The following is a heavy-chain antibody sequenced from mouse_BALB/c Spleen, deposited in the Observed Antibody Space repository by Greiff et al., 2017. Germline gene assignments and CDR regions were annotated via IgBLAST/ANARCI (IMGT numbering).Heavy chain of an antibody. D-gene: IGHD1-1*01. CDR2: ISSGGSYT. Sequence: EVKLVESGGGLVKPGGSLKLSCAASGFTFSSYTMSWVRQTPEKRLEWVATISSGGSYTYYPDSVKGRFTISRDNAKNTLYLQMSSLKSEDTAMYYCTRDKFTTGEAWFAYWGQGTLVTVSA. CDR1: GFTFSSYT. CDR3: TRDKFTTGEAWFAY. J-gene: IGHJ3*01. V-gene: IGHV5-6-4*01.